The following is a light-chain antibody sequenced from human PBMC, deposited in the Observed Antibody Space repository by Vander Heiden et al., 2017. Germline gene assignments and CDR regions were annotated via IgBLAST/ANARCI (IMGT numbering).Light chain of an antibody. CDR1: QSVSSSY. CDR3: QQDGSSPRT. CDR2: GAS. V-gene: IGKV3-20*01. J-gene: IGKJ1*01. Sequence: LVLTPPPGTLSLSPGERATLSCRASQSVSSSYLAWYQQKPGQAPRLRIYGASSRATGIPDRFSGSGSGTDFTLTISRLEPEDFAVYYCQQDGSSPRTFGQGTKVEIK.